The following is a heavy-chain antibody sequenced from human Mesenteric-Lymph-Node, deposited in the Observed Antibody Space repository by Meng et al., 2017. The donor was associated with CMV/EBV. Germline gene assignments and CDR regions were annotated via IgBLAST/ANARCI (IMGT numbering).Heavy chain of an antibody. Sequence: GGSLRLSCVGSEYNFSDYAMNWVRQAPGKGLEWVGRSRNKANSYTTEYAASVKGRFTISRDDSKSIAYLQMNSLKTEDTAVYYCTRRKPKYCSSTSCYRDYWGQGTLVTVSS. CDR2: SRNKANSYTT. J-gene: IGHJ4*02. CDR1: EYNFSDYA. CDR3: TRRKPKYCSSTSCYRDY. V-gene: IGHV3-72*01. D-gene: IGHD2-2*01.